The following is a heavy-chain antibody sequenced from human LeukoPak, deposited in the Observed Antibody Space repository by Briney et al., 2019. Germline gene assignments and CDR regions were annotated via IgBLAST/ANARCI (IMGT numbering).Heavy chain of an antibody. Sequence: SQTLSLTCTVSGGSISSGSYYWSWIRQPAGKGLEWIGRIYTSGSTNYNPSLKSRVTISVDTSKNQFSLKLSSVTAADTAVYYCASGITGTTAAFDIWGQGTMVTVSS. CDR2: IYTSGST. CDR1: GGSISSGSYY. V-gene: IGHV4-61*02. CDR3: ASGITGTTAAFDI. J-gene: IGHJ3*02. D-gene: IGHD1-7*01.